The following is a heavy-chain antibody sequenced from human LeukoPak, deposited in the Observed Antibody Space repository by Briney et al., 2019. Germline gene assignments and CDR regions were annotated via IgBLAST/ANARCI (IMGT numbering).Heavy chain of an antibody. Sequence: SETLSLTCTVSGGSISSSSYYWSWIRQPPGKGLEWIGYIYYSGSTNYNPSLKSRVTISVETSKNQFSLKLSSVTAADTAVYYCARDRYGSGSYYQDYWGQGTLVTVSS. J-gene: IGHJ4*02. CDR2: IYYSGST. D-gene: IGHD3-10*01. CDR1: GGSISSSSYY. CDR3: ARDRYGSGSYYQDY. V-gene: IGHV4-61*01.